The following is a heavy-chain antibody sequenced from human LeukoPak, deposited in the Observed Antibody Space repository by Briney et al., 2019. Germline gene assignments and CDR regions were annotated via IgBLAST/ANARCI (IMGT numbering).Heavy chain of an antibody. CDR1: GGTFSSYA. V-gene: IGHV1-69*04. J-gene: IGHJ1*01. CDR3: ATHSVSYYEAEYFQR. CDR2: IIPILGIA. D-gene: IGHD1-26*01. Sequence: GSSVKVSCKASGGTFSSYAISWVRQAPGQGLEWMGRIIPILGIANYAQKFQGRVTITADKSTSTAYMELSSLRSEDTAVYYCATHSVSYYEAEYFQRWGQGTLVIVSS.